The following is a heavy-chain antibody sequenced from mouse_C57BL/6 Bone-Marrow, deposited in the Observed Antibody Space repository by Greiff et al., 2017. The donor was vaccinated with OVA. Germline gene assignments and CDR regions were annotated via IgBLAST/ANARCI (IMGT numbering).Heavy chain of an antibody. CDR1: GYSFTGYY. D-gene: IGHD2-4*01. Sequence: EVQLQQSGPELVKPGASVKLSCKASGYSFTGYYMHWVKQSPGNVLEWIGNIYPYNGVSSYNQKFKGKATLTVDKSSSTAYMELRSLTSEDSAVYYCARQRCYYDYDDYFDYWGQGTTLTVSS. J-gene: IGHJ2*01. CDR3: ARQRCYYDYDDYFDY. V-gene: IGHV1-31*01. CDR2: IYPYNGVS.